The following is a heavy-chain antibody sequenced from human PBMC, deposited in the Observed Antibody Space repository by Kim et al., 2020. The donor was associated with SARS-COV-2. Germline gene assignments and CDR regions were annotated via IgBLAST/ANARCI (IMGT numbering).Heavy chain of an antibody. Sequence: GESLKISCKGSGYSFTSYWIGWVRQMPGKGLEWMGIIYPGDSDTRYSPSFQGQVTISADKSISTAYLQWSSLKASDTAMYYCARQPLIAVAATGWFDPWGQGTLVTVSS. V-gene: IGHV5-51*01. CDR2: IYPGDSDT. CDR3: ARQPLIAVAATGWFDP. J-gene: IGHJ5*02. CDR1: GYSFTSYW. D-gene: IGHD6-19*01.